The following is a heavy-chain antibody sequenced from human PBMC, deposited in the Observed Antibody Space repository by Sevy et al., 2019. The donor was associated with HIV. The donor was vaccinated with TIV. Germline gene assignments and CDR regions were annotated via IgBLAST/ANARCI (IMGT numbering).Heavy chain of an antibody. Sequence: ASVKVSCKASGYTFTSYGISWVRQAPGQGLEWMGWISAYNGNTNYAQKLQGRVTMTTDTSTSTAYMELRSLRSDDTAVYYCARHGDGLPSYYGMDVWGQGTTVTVSS. CDR1: GYTFTSYG. CDR3: ARHGDGLPSYYGMDV. V-gene: IGHV1-18*01. CDR2: ISAYNGNT. D-gene: IGHD4-17*01. J-gene: IGHJ6*02.